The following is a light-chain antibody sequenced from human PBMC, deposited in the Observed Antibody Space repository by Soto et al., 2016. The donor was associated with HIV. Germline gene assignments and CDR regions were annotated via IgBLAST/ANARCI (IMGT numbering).Light chain of an antibody. V-gene: IGKV1-5*03. CDR2: KAS. J-gene: IGKJ1*01. CDR3: QQFHNPWT. Sequence: DIQMTQSPSTLSASVGDRVTITCRASQSISTWLAWYQQKPGKAPKLLIYKASNLESGVPSRFSGSGSGTEFTLTISSLQPDDFATYYCQQFHNPWTFGQGPRWK. CDR1: QSISTW.